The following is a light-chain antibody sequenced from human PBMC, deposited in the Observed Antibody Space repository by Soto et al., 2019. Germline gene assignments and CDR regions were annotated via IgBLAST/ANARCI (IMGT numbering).Light chain of an antibody. CDR2: DAS. V-gene: IGKV1-39*01. CDR3: QQSSTNPWT. J-gene: IGKJ1*01. Sequence: DIQMTQSPSSVSASVGDKVTITCRASQSMSRYLNWYQKKPGEAPKLLIYDASSLQGGVPSRFSGSGSGTDFTLTISSLQSEDFATYYCQQSSTNPWTFGQGTKVEIK. CDR1: QSMSRY.